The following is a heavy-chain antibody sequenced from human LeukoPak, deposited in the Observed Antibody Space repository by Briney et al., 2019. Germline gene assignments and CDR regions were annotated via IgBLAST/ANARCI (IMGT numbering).Heavy chain of an antibody. D-gene: IGHD5-12*01. Sequence: GGSLRLSCAASGFTFSSYAMHWVRQAPGKGLEWVAVISYDGSNKYYADSVKGRLTISRDNSKNTLYLQMNSLRAEDTAVYYCARDLGSEFDYWGQGTLVTVSS. V-gene: IGHV3-30-3*01. J-gene: IGHJ4*02. CDR2: ISYDGSNK. CDR3: ARDLGSEFDY. CDR1: GFTFSSYA.